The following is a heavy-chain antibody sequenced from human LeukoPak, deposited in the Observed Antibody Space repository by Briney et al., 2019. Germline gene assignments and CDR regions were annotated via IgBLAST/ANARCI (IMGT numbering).Heavy chain of an antibody. CDR1: GGSFSGYY. Sequence: PSETLSLTRAVYGGSFSGYYWSWIRQPPGKGLEWIGEINHSGSTNYNPSLKSRVTISVDTSKNQFSLKLSSVTAADTAVYYCARRQYDFWSGYYYNWFDSWGQGTLVTVSS. CDR2: INHSGST. V-gene: IGHV4-34*01. CDR3: ARRQYDFWSGYYYNWFDS. J-gene: IGHJ5*01. D-gene: IGHD3-3*01.